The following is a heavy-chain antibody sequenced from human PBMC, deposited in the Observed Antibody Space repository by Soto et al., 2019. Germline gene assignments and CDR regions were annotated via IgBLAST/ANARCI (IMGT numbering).Heavy chain of an antibody. V-gene: IGHV3-23*01. CDR2: ISANGRGT. CDR3: VKKRSYDCTNYDHFYY. CDR1: GFSFSTYP. Sequence: EVQLLESGGDLVQPGGSLRLSCATSGFSFSTYPMSWVRQAPGKGLEWVTAISANGRGTSYADSVKGRFTILRDNSRNTLFLQMNSLRADEAAVYFCVKKRSYDCTNYDHFYYWGQGTLVTVSS. J-gene: IGHJ4*02. D-gene: IGHD2-8*01.